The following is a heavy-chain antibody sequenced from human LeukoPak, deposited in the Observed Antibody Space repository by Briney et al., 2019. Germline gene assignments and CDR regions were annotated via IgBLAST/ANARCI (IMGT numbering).Heavy chain of an antibody. CDR2: VSYDGSNK. D-gene: IGHD6-13*01. CDR1: GFAFSSYG. V-gene: IGHV3-30*18. J-gene: IGHJ4*02. CDR3: AKEPGVAAAGKAYFDY. Sequence: GRSLRLSCAASGFAFSSYGMHWVRQAPGKGLEWVAVVSYDGSNKYYADSVKGRFTISRDNSKNTLYLQMNSLRAEDTAVYYCAKEPGVAAAGKAYFDYWGQGTLVTVSS.